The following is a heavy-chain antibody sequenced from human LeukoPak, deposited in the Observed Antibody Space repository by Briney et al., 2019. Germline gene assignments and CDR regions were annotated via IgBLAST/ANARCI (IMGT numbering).Heavy chain of an antibody. CDR1: GGSISSYY. Sequence: SETLSLTCTVSGGSISSYYWSWARQPAGKGLEWIGRIYTSGNTNYNPSLQGRVTMTVDTSKNQFSLNLSSVTAADTAVYYCARGRGSSWYYFGYWGQGTLVTVSS. CDR3: ARGRGSSWYYFGY. CDR2: IYTSGNT. D-gene: IGHD6-13*01. V-gene: IGHV4-4*07. J-gene: IGHJ4*02.